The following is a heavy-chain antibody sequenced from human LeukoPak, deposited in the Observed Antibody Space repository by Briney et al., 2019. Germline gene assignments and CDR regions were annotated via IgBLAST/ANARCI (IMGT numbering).Heavy chain of an antibody. Sequence: PGGSLRLSCAASGFTVSSNYMSWVRQAPGKGLEWVSVIYNGGSTYYADSVKGRFTISRDNSKNTLYLQMNSLRAEDTAVYYCARAPSYDFWSGYFDYWGQGTLVTVSS. V-gene: IGHV3-53*01. CDR2: IYNGGST. CDR1: GFTVSSNY. D-gene: IGHD3-3*01. J-gene: IGHJ4*02. CDR3: ARAPSYDFWSGYFDY.